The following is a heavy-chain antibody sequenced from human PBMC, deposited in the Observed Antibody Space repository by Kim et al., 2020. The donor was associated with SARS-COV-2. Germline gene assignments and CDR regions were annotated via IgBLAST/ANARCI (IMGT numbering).Heavy chain of an antibody. CDR3: AAFRSG. CDR1: GFSFINAW. V-gene: IGHV3-15*01. CDR2: ISSKSDGGTP. Sequence: GGSLRLSCAASGFSFINAWMNWVRQAPGKGLEWVGRISSKSDGGTPHYAPPVKGRFTISRDDSEATLYLHMDSLQTEDTAVYYCAAFRSGWGQGTLVIVSS. J-gene: IGHJ4*02.